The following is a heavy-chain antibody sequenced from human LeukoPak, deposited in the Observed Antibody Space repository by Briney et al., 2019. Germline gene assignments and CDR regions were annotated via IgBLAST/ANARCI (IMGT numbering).Heavy chain of an antibody. CDR1: GASFNIYY. D-gene: IGHD6-13*01. CDR3: ARLLSGSTTWHIDY. Sequence: SETLSLTCTVSGASFNIYYWSWIRQPPGKGLEWIGYIHHSGSTNYNPSLKSRVTISVDTSKNQFSLKLSSVTAADTAVYYCARLLSGSTTWHIDYWGQGTLVTVST. J-gene: IGHJ4*02. V-gene: IGHV4-59*08. CDR2: IHHSGST.